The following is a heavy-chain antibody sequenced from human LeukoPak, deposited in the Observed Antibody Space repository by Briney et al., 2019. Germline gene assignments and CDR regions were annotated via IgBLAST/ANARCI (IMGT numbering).Heavy chain of an antibody. CDR2: IRNDESNK. V-gene: IGHV3-30*02. J-gene: IGHJ4*02. CDR1: GFTLRTYG. CDR3: AKVIGGSSAWYARGFDY. Sequence: GGSLRLSCAASGFTLRTYGMHWVRQAPGKGLEWVAFIRNDESNKYYADSVKGRFAISRDNSKNTLYLQMNSLRAEDTAVYFCAKVIGGSSAWYARGFDYWGQGTLVTVSS. D-gene: IGHD2-15*01.